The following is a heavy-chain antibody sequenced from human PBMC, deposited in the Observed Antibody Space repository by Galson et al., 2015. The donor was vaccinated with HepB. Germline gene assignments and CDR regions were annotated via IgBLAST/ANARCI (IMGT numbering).Heavy chain of an antibody. CDR2: IRSKAYGGTT. D-gene: IGHD4-23*01. V-gene: IGHV3-49*03. Sequence: SLRLSCAASGFTFGDYAMSWFRQAPGKGLEWVGFIRSKAYGGTTEYAASVKGRFTISRDDSKSIAYLQMNSLKTEDTAVYYCTRDGSYGGNSYYYYYYYMDVWGKGTTVTVSS. CDR1: GFTFGDYA. J-gene: IGHJ6*03. CDR3: TRDGSYGGNSYYYYYYYMDV.